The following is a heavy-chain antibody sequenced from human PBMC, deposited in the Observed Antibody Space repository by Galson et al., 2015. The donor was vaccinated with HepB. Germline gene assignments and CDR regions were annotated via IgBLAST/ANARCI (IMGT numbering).Heavy chain of an antibody. CDR1: GFTFSSYD. V-gene: IGHV3-48*02. D-gene: IGHD2-15*01. CDR3: AREPICTGGSCYSRYFDY. J-gene: IGHJ4*02. CDR2: IGSSTTTV. Sequence: SLRLSCAASGFTFSSYDMNWVRQAPGKGLEWVSYIGSSTTTVYYADSVKGRFTISKDSAKNSLSLQMNSLRDKDSAVYYCAREPICTGGSCYSRYFDYWGQGTLVTVSS.